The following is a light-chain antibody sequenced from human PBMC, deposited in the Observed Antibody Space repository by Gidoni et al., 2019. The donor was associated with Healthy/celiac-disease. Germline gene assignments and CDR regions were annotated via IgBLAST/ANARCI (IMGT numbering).Light chain of an antibody. V-gene: IGLV1-44*01. CDR1: SSNIGSNT. J-gene: IGLJ3*02. Sequence: QSVLTQPHSASGTPGQRVTISCSGSSSNIGSNTVNWYQQPPGTAPKLLIYSNNQRPSGVPARFSGSKSGTSASLAISGLQSEDEADYYCAAWDDSLNGRVFGGGTKLTVL. CDR3: AAWDDSLNGRV. CDR2: SNN.